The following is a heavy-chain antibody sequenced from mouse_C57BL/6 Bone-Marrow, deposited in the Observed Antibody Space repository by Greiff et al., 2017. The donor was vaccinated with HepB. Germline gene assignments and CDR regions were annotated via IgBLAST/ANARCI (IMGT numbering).Heavy chain of an antibody. D-gene: IGHD2-3*01. CDR2: IRSKSNNYAT. V-gene: IGHV10-1*01. Sequence: EVKVVESGGGLVQPKGSLKLSCAASGFSFNTYAMNWVRQAPGKGLEWVARIRSKSNNYATYYADSVKDRFTISRDDSESMLYLQMNNLKTEDTAMYYCVSDGYYGMDYWGQGTSVTVSS. J-gene: IGHJ4*01. CDR1: GFSFNTYA. CDR3: VSDGYYGMDY.